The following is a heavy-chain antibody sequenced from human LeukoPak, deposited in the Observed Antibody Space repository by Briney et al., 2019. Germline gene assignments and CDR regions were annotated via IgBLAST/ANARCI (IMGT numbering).Heavy chain of an antibody. CDR2: ISSRSSYI. J-gene: IGHJ4*02. D-gene: IGHD5-12*01. V-gene: IGHV3-21*01. CDR1: GFTFSSYS. Sequence: PGGSLRLSCAASGFTFSSYSMSWVRQAPGKGLEWVSSISSRSSYIYYADSVKGRFTISRDSAKNSLYLQMNSLRAEDTAVYYCARVYSGYDIDYWGQGTLVTVSS. CDR3: ARVYSGYDIDY.